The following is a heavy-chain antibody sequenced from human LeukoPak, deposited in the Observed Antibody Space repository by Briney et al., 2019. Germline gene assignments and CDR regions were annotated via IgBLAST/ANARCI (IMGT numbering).Heavy chain of an antibody. J-gene: IGHJ4*02. CDR3: ARDREYYYDSSGYYYGISDY. D-gene: IGHD3-22*01. CDR1: GYTFTSYG. CDR2: IGAYNGNT. Sequence: ASVKVSCKASGYTFTSYGISWVRQAPGQGLEWMGWIGAYNGNTNYAQKLQGRVTMTTDTSTSTAYMELRSLRSDDTAVYYCARDREYYYDSSGYYYGISDYWGQGTLVTVSS. V-gene: IGHV1-18*01.